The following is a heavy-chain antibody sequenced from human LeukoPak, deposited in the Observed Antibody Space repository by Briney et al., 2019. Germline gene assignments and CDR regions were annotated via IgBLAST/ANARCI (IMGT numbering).Heavy chain of an antibody. CDR1: GYTFTSYD. V-gene: IGHV1-8*01. CDR3: ARSDYYYGSGRTTSLGG. Sequence: ASVKVSCKASGYTFTSYDINWVRQATRQGLEWMGSMNPNSGNTGYAQKFQGRVTMTRNTSISTAYMELSSLRSEDTAVYYCARSDYYYGSGRTTSLGGWGQGTLVTVSS. J-gene: IGHJ4*02. D-gene: IGHD3-10*01. CDR2: MNPNSGNT.